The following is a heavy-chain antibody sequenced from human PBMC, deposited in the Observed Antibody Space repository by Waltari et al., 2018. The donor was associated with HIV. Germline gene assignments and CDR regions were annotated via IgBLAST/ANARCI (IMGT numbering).Heavy chain of an antibody. Sequence: EVQLLEPGGGLVQPGGSLRLSCAASGFTFSSYAMSWVRQAPGKGLEWGSAISGSGGSTYYADSVKGRFTISRDNSKNTLYLQMNSLRAEDTAVYYCAKDPMDIVATINYYGMDVWGQGTTVTVSS. CDR1: GFTFSSYA. V-gene: IGHV3-23*01. CDR2: ISGSGGST. D-gene: IGHD5-12*01. CDR3: AKDPMDIVATINYYGMDV. J-gene: IGHJ6*02.